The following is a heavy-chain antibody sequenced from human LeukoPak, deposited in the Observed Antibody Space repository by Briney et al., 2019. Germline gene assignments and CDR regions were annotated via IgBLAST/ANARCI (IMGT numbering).Heavy chain of an antibody. Sequence: GGSLRLSCAASGFTFSSYAMHWVRQAPGKGLEWVAVISYDGSSKYYADSVKGRFTISRDNSKNTLYLQMNSLRAEDTAVYYCARVRSVTHEAFDIWGQGTMVTVSS. CDR3: ARVRSVTHEAFDI. CDR2: ISYDGSSK. J-gene: IGHJ3*02. D-gene: IGHD4-17*01. CDR1: GFTFSSYA. V-gene: IGHV3-30-3*01.